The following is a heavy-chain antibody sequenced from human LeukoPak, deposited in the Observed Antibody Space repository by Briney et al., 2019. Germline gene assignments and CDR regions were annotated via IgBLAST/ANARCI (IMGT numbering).Heavy chain of an antibody. D-gene: IGHD3-10*01. CDR2: LSGSGGGT. Sequence: GGSLRLSCAVSGITLSNYGMSWVRQAPGKGLEWVAGLSGSGGGTNYADSVQGRFTISRDNAKNSLYLQMNSLRAEDTAVYYCARSPMVRGVNGKYYYYYMDVWGKGTTVTVSS. J-gene: IGHJ6*03. V-gene: IGHV3-23*01. CDR1: GITLSNYG. CDR3: ARSPMVRGVNGKYYYYYMDV.